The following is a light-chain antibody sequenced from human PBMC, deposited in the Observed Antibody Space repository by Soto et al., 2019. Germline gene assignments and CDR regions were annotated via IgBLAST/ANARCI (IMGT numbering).Light chain of an antibody. Sequence: DIQMTQSPSSLSASVGDRATITCRASQIIGTYLNWYQQKPGKAPKLLIYLASSLQSGVPSRFSGSGSGTDFTLTISSLQPEDFATYYCQQSYSTPPDTFGQGTKLEMK. CDR2: LAS. CDR1: QIIGTY. J-gene: IGKJ2*01. CDR3: QQSYSTPPDT. V-gene: IGKV1-39*01.